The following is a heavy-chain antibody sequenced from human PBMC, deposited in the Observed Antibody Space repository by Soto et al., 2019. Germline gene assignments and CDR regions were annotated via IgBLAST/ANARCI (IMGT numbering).Heavy chain of an antibody. CDR3: ARRKERSGPHYFDS. J-gene: IGHJ4*02. CDR2: MNPYNGNA. D-gene: IGHD1-1*01. Sequence: ASVKVSCKASGYTFITYDIHWVRQAPGQGLEWMGWMNPYNGNAGYAQKFQGRVTMTRNTSISTAYMELSSLRSNDTAVYFCARRKERSGPHYFDSWGQGTLVTV. CDR1: GYTFITYD. V-gene: IGHV1-8*01.